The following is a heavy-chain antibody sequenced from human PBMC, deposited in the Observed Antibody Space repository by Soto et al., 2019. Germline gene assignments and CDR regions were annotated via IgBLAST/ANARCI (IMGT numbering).Heavy chain of an antibody. V-gene: IGHV4-34*01. CDR2: INHSGSS. Sequence: QVQLQQWGAGLLKPSVTLSLTCAVYVGSFSGYIWSWIRQPPGKGLQWIGQINHSGSSNYNPSLKSRFTKSLHTSTSLFAQELAPVAASHTAVYYCARGLMSGGYYLGGSYYFYYWGEEALVTLSS. CDR1: VGSFSGYI. J-gene: IGHJ4*02. CDR3: ARGLMSGGYYLGGSYYFYY. D-gene: IGHD1-26*01.